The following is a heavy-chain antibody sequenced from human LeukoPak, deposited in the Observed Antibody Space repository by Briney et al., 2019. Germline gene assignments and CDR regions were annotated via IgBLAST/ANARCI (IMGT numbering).Heavy chain of an antibody. D-gene: IGHD3-22*01. Sequence: PGGSLRLSCAASGFTFSSYGMSWVRQAPGKGLEWVSAISGSGGSTYYADSVKGRFTISRDNSKNTLCLQMNSLRAEDTAVYYCAKRDRYYYDSSGYPAPLLIWGQGTLVTVSS. J-gene: IGHJ4*02. V-gene: IGHV3-23*01. CDR2: ISGSGGST. CDR1: GFTFSSYG. CDR3: AKRDRYYYDSSGYPAPLLI.